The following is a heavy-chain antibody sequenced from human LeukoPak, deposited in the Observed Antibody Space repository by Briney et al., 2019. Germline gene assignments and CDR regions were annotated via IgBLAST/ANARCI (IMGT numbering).Heavy chain of an antibody. CDR1: GVTFSNYW. J-gene: IGHJ5*02. V-gene: IGHV3-74*01. CDR2: INSDGINT. CDR3: ARDLGQYYDTSDNWFDP. Sequence: GGSLRLSCSASGVTFSNYWMHWVRPAPGKGLVWVSRINSDGINTSYADSVKGRFTISRDNAKNTLNLQMNSLRAEDTAVYYCARDLGQYYDTSDNWFDPWGQGTLVTVSS. D-gene: IGHD3-22*01.